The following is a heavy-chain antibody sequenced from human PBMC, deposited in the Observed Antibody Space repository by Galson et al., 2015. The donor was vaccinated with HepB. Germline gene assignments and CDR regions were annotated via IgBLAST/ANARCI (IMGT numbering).Heavy chain of an antibody. CDR1: GFTFSNYA. J-gene: IGHJ4*02. V-gene: IGHV3-23*01. CDR2: FSGVNSDT. D-gene: IGHD5-24*01. Sequence: SLRLSCAASGFTFSNYAMSWVRQAPGKGLEWVSTFSGVNSDTYYADSVKGRITVSRDNSKNQVYLQMNSLRSEDTAVNYCAKDREGDADDFDSRDQRTLVSGSS. CDR3: AKDREGDADDFDS.